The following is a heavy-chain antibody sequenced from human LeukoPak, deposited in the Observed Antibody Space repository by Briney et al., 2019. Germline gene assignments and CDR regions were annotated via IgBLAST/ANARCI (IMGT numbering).Heavy chain of an antibody. V-gene: IGHV4-39*07. CDR3: ARPGVVAVAGQFDY. CDR1: GGSISSSSYY. D-gene: IGHD6-19*01. Sequence: SETLSLTCTVSGGSISSSSYYWGWIRQPPGKGLEWIGSIYYSGSTYYNPSLKSRVTISVDTSKNQFSLKLSSVTAADTAVYYCARPGVVAVAGQFDYWGQGTLVTVSS. CDR2: IYYSGST. J-gene: IGHJ4*02.